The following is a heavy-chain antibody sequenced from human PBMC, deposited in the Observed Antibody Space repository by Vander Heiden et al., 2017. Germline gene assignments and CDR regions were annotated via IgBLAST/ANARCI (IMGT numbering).Heavy chain of an antibody. Sequence: QVQLVASRGGVVQPGRSLRLSCAASGFPFSSYGMHWVRQAPGKGLGWVAVIWYDGSNKYYADSVKGRFTISRDNSKNTLYLQMNSLRAEDTAVYYCARGPVYYYYGMDVWGQGTTVTVSS. CDR3: ARGPVYYYYGMDV. J-gene: IGHJ6*02. CDR1: GFPFSSYG. V-gene: IGHV3-33*01. CDR2: IWYDGSNK.